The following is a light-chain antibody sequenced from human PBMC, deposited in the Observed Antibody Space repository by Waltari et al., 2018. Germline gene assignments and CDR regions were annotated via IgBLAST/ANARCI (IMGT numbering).Light chain of an antibody. V-gene: IGLV4-69*01. CDR2: LNSDGSH. CDR3: QPLATGLQV. J-gene: IGLJ2*01. Sequence: QLVLTQSPSASASLGASVKLTCTLSSGPTNYAIAWHQQQPEKGPRYLMKLNSDGSHTKGDGIPDRFSGSSSGAERYLTISSLQSEDEADYYCQPLATGLQVFDGGTKLTVL. CDR1: SGPTNYA.